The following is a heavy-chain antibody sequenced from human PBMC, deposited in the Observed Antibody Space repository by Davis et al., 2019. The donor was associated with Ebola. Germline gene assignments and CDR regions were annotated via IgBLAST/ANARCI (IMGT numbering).Heavy chain of an antibody. CDR2: ISSSGSTI. CDR1: GFTVSSNY. D-gene: IGHD3-22*01. Sequence: GESLKISCAASGFTVSSNYMSWVRQAPGKGLEWVSYISSSGSTIYYADSVKGRFTISRDNAKNSLYLQMNSLRAEDTAVYYCAREWFYAFDIWGQGTMVTVSS. J-gene: IGHJ3*02. CDR3: AREWFYAFDI. V-gene: IGHV3-11*04.